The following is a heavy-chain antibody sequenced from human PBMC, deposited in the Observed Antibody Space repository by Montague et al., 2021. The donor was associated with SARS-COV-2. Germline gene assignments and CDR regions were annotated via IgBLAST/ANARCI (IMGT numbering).Heavy chain of an antibody. V-gene: IGHV4-59*01. CDR1: GDSIRSYY. D-gene: IGHD1-1*01. CDR3: ARARRAGTTAPSFDY. CDR2: IYYSWTT. Sequence: SETLSLTCTVSGDSIRSYYWSWIRQPPRKGLELIWNIYYSWTTNYNPSLKIRVTTSIDTSKNQFSLRLSSVTAADTAVYYCARARRAGTTAPSFDYWGQGTLVTVSS. J-gene: IGHJ4*02.